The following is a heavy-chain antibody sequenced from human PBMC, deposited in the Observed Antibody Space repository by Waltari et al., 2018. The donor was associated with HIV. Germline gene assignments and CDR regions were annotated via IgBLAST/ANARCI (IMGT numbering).Heavy chain of an antibody. J-gene: IGHJ5*02. Sequence: QLQLVQSGAEVKKTGSSVNVSCKASGHTFTYPHLHWVRQAPGQALEWMGWITPFNGNTNYAQKFQDRVTITRDRSMSTAYMELSSLRSEDTAMYYCATCGGDCPEGWFDPWGQGTLVTVSS. CDR1: GHTFTYPH. CDR3: ATCGGDCPEGWFDP. V-gene: IGHV1-45*02. CDR2: ITPFNGNT. D-gene: IGHD2-21*02.